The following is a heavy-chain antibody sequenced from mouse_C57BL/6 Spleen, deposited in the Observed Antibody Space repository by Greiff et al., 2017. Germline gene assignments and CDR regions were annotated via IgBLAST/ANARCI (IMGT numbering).Heavy chain of an antibody. Sequence: DVKLVESGGGLVQPGGSLKLSCAASGFTFSDYYMYWVRQTPEKRLEWVAYISNGGGSTYYPDTVKGRFTISRDNAKNTLYLQMSRLKSEDTAMYYCARGIYYDYDGFAYWGQGTLVTVSA. J-gene: IGHJ3*01. CDR1: GFTFSDYY. V-gene: IGHV5-12*01. D-gene: IGHD2-4*01. CDR2: ISNGGGST. CDR3: ARGIYYDYDGFAY.